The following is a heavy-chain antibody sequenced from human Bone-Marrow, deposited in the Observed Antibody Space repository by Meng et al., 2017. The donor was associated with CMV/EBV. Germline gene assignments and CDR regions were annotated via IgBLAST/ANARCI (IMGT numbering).Heavy chain of an antibody. J-gene: IGHJ6*02. Sequence: GESLKISCSVSGLTFSNAWMSWVRQAPGKGLEWVSAISGSGGSTYYADSVKGRFTISRDNSKNTLYLQMNSLRAEDTAVYYCAKVYYYGSDPSYYYHGMDVWGQGTTVTVSS. V-gene: IGHV3-23*01. D-gene: IGHD3-10*01. CDR3: AKVYYYGSDPSYYYHGMDV. CDR2: ISGSGGST. CDR1: GLTFSNAW.